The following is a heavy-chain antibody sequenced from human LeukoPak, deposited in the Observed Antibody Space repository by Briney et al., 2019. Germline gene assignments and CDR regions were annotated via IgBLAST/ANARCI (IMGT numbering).Heavy chain of an antibody. V-gene: IGHV3-11*05. J-gene: IGHJ4*02. D-gene: IGHD3-10*01. CDR1: GFTFSVTY. CDR2: ISGGSRYT. CDR3: GRGYGSGSCFDF. Sequence: NPGGSLTLSRAASGFTFSVTYMSWIRQAPGKGLERVSCISGGSRYTNYADSVKGRFTISRDNAKNSLYLQMNSLRAEDTAVYYGGRGYGSGSCFDFWGQGTLVTVSS.